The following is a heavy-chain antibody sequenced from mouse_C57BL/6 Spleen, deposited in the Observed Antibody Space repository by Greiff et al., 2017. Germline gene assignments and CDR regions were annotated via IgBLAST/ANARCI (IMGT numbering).Heavy chain of an antibody. CDR3: ARDQGYSNYGDFDV. D-gene: IGHD2-5*01. CDR2: ISYDGSN. CDR1: GYSITSGYY. J-gene: IGHJ1*03. Sequence: EVQLQESGPGLVKPSQSLSLTCSVTGYSITSGYYWNWIRQFPGNKLEWMGYISYDGSNNYNPSLKNRISITRDTSKNQFFLKLNSVTTEDTATYYCARDQGYSNYGDFDVWGTGTTVTVSS. V-gene: IGHV3-6*01.